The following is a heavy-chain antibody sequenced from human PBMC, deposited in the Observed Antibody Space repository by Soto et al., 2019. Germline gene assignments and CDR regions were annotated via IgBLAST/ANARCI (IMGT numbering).Heavy chain of an antibody. CDR2: IYPGDSDT. Sequence: PGESVKISCKGSGYSFTIYWIGWVRQMPGKGLEWMGIIYPGDSDTRYSPSFQGQVTISADKSISTAYLQWSSLKASDTAMYYCXKLYDSSGYYRAEYFQHWGQGTLVTVSS. V-gene: IGHV5-51*01. J-gene: IGHJ1*01. D-gene: IGHD3-22*01. CDR3: XKLYDSSGYYRAEYFQH. CDR1: GYSFTIYW.